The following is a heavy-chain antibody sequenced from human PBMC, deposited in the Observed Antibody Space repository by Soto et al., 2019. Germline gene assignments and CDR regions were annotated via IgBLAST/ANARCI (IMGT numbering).Heavy chain of an antibody. D-gene: IGHD4-17*01. CDR1: GVSLSTSGVG. Sequence: GPTLVEPTQTLTPTCTFSGVSLSTSGVGVGWIRQPPGKALEWLALIYWNDDKRYSPSLKSRLTITKDTSKNQVVLTMTNMDPVDTATYYCAHRNYGDYPFDYWGQGTLVTV. CDR2: IYWNDDK. J-gene: IGHJ4*02. V-gene: IGHV2-5*01. CDR3: AHRNYGDYPFDY.